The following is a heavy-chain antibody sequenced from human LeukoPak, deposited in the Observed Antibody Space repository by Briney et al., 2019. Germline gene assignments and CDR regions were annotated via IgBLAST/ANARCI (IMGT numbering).Heavy chain of an antibody. D-gene: IGHD3-3*01. J-gene: IGHJ6*03. CDR1: GFTFSSYS. CDR2: ISSSSSTI. CDR3: ARASRGVNDFWKHSPYYYYYYMDV. Sequence: PGGSLRLSCAASGFTFSSYSMNWVRQAPGKGLEWVSYISSSSSTIYYADSVKGRFTISRDNAKNSLYLQMSSLRAEDTAVYYCARASRGVNDFWKHSPYYYYYYMDVWGKGTTVTVSS. V-gene: IGHV3-48*04.